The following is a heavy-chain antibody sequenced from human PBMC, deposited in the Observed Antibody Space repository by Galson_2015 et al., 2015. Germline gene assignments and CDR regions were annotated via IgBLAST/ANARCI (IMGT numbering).Heavy chain of an antibody. CDR3: AKGGYCGGGSCYSIDWYFDL. Sequence: SLRLSCAASGFTFSSYALSWVRQAPGKGLEWVSAISGSGGSTFYADAVKGRFTISRDKSKSTLYLQMHSLRAEDTAVYYCAKGGYCGGGSCYSIDWYFDLWGRGTLVTVSS. D-gene: IGHD2-15*01. CDR1: GFTFSSYA. CDR2: ISGSGGST. V-gene: IGHV3-23*01. J-gene: IGHJ2*01.